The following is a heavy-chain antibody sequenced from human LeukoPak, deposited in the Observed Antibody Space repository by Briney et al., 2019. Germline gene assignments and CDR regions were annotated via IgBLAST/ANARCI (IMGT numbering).Heavy chain of an antibody. J-gene: IGHJ4*02. CDR2: ISYDGSNK. D-gene: IGHD4-17*01. V-gene: IGHV3-30*18. Sequence: GRSLRLSCAASGFTFSSYVMHWVRQAPGKGLEWVAFISYDGSNKYYADSVKGRCTISRDNSKNTVYLQMNSPRAEDTAVYYCAKDMDHDYDDYGFDYWGQGTPVTVSS. CDR1: GFTFSSYV. CDR3: AKDMDHDYDDYGFDY.